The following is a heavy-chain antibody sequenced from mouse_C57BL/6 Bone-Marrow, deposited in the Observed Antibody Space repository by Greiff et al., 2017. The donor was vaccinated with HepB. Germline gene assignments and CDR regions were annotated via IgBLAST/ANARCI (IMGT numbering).Heavy chain of an antibody. CDR2: IRSKSSNYAT. CDR1: GFTFNTYA. D-gene: IGHD1-1*01. CDR3: VRDYYGSSWYFDV. J-gene: IGHJ1*03. Sequence: EVQLVESGGGLVQPKGSLKLSCAASGFTFNTYAMHWVRQAPGKGLEWVAGIRSKSSNYATYYADSVKDRFTISRDDSQSMLYLQMNNLKTEDTAMYYCVRDYYGSSWYFDVWGTGTTVTVSS. V-gene: IGHV10-3*01.